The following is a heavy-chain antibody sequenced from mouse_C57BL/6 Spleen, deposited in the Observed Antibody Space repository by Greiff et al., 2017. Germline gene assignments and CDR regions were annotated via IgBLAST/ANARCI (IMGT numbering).Heavy chain of an antibody. V-gene: IGHV2-2*01. CDR2: IWSGGST. J-gene: IGHJ3*01. CDR3: ARNQYYGRSYGDWFAY. D-gene: IGHD1-1*01. CDR1: GFSFTRYG. Sequence: VQLQQSGPGLVQPSQSLSITCTVSGFSFTRYGVHWVRQSPGKGLEWLGVIWSGGSTDYNAAFISRLSISKDNSKSQVFIKMNRLQADDTARYYCARNQYYGRSYGDWFAYWGQGTLVTVSA.